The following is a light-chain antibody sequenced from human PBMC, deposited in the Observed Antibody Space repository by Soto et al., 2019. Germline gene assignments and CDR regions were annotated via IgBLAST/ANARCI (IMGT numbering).Light chain of an antibody. J-gene: IGKJ4*01. CDR2: LGS. CDR3: MQALQSPRT. Sequence: DIVMTQSPLSLPVTPGESASISCRSSQSLLHSNGYNWEDWYLQKPGQSPQLLIHLGSNRASGVPDRFSGSGSGEDFTLIISRGEADDVGVYYCMQALQSPRTFCGGTKVEIK. V-gene: IGKV2-28*01. CDR1: QSLLHSNGYNW.